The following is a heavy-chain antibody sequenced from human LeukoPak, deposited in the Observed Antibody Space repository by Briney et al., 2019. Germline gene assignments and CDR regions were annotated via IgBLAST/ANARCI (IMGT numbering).Heavy chain of an antibody. Sequence: SETLSLTCTVSGGSISSYYWSWIRQPPGKGLEWIGYIYTSGSTNYNPSLKSRVTISVDTSKNQFSLQLNSVTPEDTAVYYCARGEAIAVAGTGAFDIWGQGSMVTVSS. CDR1: GGSISSYY. CDR3: ARGEAIAVAGTGAFDI. CDR2: IYTSGST. D-gene: IGHD6-19*01. V-gene: IGHV4-4*09. J-gene: IGHJ3*02.